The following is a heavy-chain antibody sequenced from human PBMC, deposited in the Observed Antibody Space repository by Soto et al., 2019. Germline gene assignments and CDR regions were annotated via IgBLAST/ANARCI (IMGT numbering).Heavy chain of an antibody. CDR3: ASDFRTRGWFRHAGNFAMDV. D-gene: IGHD6-19*01. CDR1: GYPYTNSY. J-gene: IGHJ6*02. Sequence: QVQLVQSGAEVRKPGASVKVSCKASGYPYTNSYMHWVRQSPGQGREWMGWIHPNTGGTNYAQKFQGRVTMTRDTSVSTVYMELNRLTSDDTAIYFCASDFRTRGWFRHAGNFAMDVWGQGTTVTVS. CDR2: IHPNTGGT. V-gene: IGHV1-2*02.